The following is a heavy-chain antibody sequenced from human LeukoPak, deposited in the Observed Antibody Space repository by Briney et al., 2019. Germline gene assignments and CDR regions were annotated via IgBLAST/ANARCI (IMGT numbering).Heavy chain of an antibody. J-gene: IGHJ6*02. CDR2: IYYSGST. CDR1: GGSISSYY. Sequence: SETLSLTCTVSGGSISSYYWSWIRQPPGKGLEWIGYIYYSGSTNYNPSLKSRVTMSVDTSKNQFSLKLSSVTAADTAVYYCARDNYHGMDVWGQGTTVTVSS. V-gene: IGHV4-59*12. CDR3: ARDNYHGMDV.